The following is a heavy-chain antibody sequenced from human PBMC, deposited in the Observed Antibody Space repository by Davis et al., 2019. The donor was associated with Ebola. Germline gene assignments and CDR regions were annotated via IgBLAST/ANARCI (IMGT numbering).Heavy chain of an antibody. CDR2: FYIGGST. CDR3: ARGDGYNYWGD. J-gene: IGHJ4*02. CDR1: GFTVSSNY. Sequence: GESLKISCAASGFTVSSNYMSWVRQAPGKGLEWVSVFYIGGSTYYADSVRDRFTMYLQMNGLRAEDTAVYYCARGDGYNYWGDWGQGTLVTVSS. D-gene: IGHD5-24*01. V-gene: IGHV3-66*01.